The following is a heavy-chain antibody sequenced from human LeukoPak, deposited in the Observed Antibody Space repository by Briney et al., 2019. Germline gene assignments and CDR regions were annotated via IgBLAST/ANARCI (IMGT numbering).Heavy chain of an antibody. V-gene: IGHV1-18*01. CDR2: ISAYNGNT. J-gene: IGHJ4*02. CDR1: GYTFTSYG. D-gene: IGHD6-19*01. CDR3: ATYSSGWYFDY. Sequence: ASVKVSCKASGYTFTSYGISWVRQAPGQGLEWMGWISAYNGNTNYVQKLQGRVTMTTDTSTSTAYMELRSLRSDDTAVYYCATYSSGWYFDYWGQGTLVTVSS.